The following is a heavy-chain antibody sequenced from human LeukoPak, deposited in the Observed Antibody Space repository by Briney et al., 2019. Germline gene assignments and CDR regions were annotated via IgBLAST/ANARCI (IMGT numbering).Heavy chain of an antibody. CDR2: IYYSGST. Sequence: SETLSLSCTVSGGSVSSGSYYWSWIRQPPGKGLEWIGYIYYSGSTNYNPSLKSRVTISVDTSKNQFSLKLSSVTAADTAVYYCARNNCGGDCPFGGSMGFDYWGQGTLVTVSS. V-gene: IGHV4-61*01. D-gene: IGHD2-21*02. CDR3: ARNNCGGDCPFGGSMGFDY. J-gene: IGHJ4*02. CDR1: GGSVSSGSYY.